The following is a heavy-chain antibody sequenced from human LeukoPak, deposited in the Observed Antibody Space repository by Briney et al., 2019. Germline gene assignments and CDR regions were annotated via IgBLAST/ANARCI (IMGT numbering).Heavy chain of an antibody. CDR1: GGSISSSSYY. Sequence: SETLSLTCTVSGGSISSSSYYCGWIRQPPGKGLEWIGSIYYSGSTYYNPSLKSRVTISVDTSKNQFSLKLSSVTAADTAVYYCARPQESHYDFWSGYYTGGFDYWGQGTLVTVSS. V-gene: IGHV4-39*01. J-gene: IGHJ4*02. D-gene: IGHD3-3*01. CDR2: IYYSGST. CDR3: ARPQESHYDFWSGYYTGGFDY.